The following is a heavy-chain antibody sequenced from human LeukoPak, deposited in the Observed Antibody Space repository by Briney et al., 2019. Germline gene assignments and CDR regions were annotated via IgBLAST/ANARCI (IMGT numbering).Heavy chain of an antibody. CDR2: INHTGRT. CDR3: ARDGPFDY. Sequence: SETLSLTCTVSIYSISMGYYWGWIRQPPGKGLEWIGSINHTGRTYYNPSLKSRVTISVDTSKNQFSLRLSSVTAADTAMYYCARDGPFDYWGQGILVTVSS. J-gene: IGHJ4*02. V-gene: IGHV4-38-2*02. CDR1: IYSISMGYY.